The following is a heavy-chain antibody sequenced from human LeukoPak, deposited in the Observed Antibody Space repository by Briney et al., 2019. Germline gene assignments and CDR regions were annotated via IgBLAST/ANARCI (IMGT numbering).Heavy chain of an antibody. J-gene: IGHJ6*03. CDR2: INHSGST. V-gene: IGHV4-34*01. Sequence: SETLSLTCAVYGGSFSGYYWSWIRQPPGKGLEWIGEINHSGSTNYIPSLKSRVTISVDTSKNQFSLKLSSVTAADTAVYYCARGALYYMDVWGKGTTVTVSS. CDR1: GGSFSGYY. CDR3: ARGALYYMDV.